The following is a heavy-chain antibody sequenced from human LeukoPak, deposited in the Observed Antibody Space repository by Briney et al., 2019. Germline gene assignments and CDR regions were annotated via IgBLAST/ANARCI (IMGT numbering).Heavy chain of an antibody. V-gene: IGHV3-66*01. Sequence: GGSLRLSCAASGFTVSSNYMSWVRQAPGKGLEWVSAIYSGGSTYYADTVKGRFTISRDNSKNTLYLQMNSLRAEDTAVYYCARAAQDIGSGLFWGQGTLVTVSS. J-gene: IGHJ4*02. D-gene: IGHD3-10*01. CDR1: GFTVSSNY. CDR2: IYSGGST. CDR3: ARAAQDIGSGLF.